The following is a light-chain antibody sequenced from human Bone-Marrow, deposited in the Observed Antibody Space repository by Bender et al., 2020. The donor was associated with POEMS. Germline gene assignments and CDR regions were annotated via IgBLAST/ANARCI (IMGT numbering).Light chain of an antibody. J-gene: IGLJ2*01. V-gene: IGLV2-8*01. CDR1: SSDVGAYNY. CDR2: EVA. CDR3: GSYAGNNNVV. Sequence: QSALTQPPSASGSPGPSVTISCTGTSSDVGAYNYVSWHQHHPVKVPKLMIYEVAKRPSGVHERFSGAKCGNTASLTVSGLQAEEEADYYCGSYAGNNNVVFAGGTKLTVL.